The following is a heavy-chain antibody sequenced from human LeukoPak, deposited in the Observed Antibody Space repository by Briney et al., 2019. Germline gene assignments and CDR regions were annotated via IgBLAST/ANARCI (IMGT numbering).Heavy chain of an antibody. D-gene: IGHD5-12*01. Sequence: GGSLRLSCETSGFTFRNYWMSWVRQAPGKGPEWLANINEDGSETNYVDSMKGRFTIFRDNARNSVYLQMDSLGVDDTGVYYCARPSSYNSGWGSDHWGRGTVVTV. CDR1: GFTFRNYW. CDR3: ARPSSYNSGWGSDH. CDR2: INEDGSET. J-gene: IGHJ4*02. V-gene: IGHV3-7*01.